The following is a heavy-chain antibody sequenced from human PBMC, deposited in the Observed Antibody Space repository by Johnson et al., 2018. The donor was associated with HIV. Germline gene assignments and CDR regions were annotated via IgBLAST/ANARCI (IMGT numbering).Heavy chain of an antibody. Sequence: QVQLVESGGGVVQPGRSLRLSCAASGFTFSNYGMHWVRQGPGKGLEWVAVISYDGSNKYYADSVKGRFTISRDNSKNTLYLQMNSLRVEDTAVYYCAKSDYPGIAVAGSAYDDAFDIWGQGTMVTVSS. J-gene: IGHJ3*02. CDR1: GFTFSNYG. D-gene: IGHD6-19*01. CDR2: ISYDGSNK. V-gene: IGHV3-30*18. CDR3: AKSDYPGIAVAGSAYDDAFDI.